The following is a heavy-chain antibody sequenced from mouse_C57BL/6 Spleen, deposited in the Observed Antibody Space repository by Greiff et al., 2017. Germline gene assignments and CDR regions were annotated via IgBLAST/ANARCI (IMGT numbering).Heavy chain of an antibody. J-gene: IGHJ4*01. V-gene: IGHV14-1*01. Sequence: VQLQQSGAELVRPGASVKLSCTASGFNIKDYYMHWVKQRPEQGLEWIGRIDPEDGDTAYAPKFQGKATMTADTSSNTAYLKLSSLTSEDTAVYYCTTEGELRQGAMDYWGQGTSVTVSS. CDR1: GFNIKDYY. CDR2: IDPEDGDT. CDR3: TTEGELRQGAMDY. D-gene: IGHD1-1*01.